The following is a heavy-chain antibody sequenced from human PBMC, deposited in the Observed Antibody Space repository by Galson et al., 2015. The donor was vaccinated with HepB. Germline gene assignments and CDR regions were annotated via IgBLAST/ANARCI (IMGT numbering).Heavy chain of an antibody. V-gene: IGHV3-21*01. Sequence: SLRLSCAASGFTFSTYSMNWVRQAPGKGLEWVSSIRSSSTYIYYADSVKGRFTISRDNAKNTLYLQMNSLRADDTSVYYCARDRYYDASGFFSAGFDIWGQGTLVAVSS. CDR1: GFTFSTYS. J-gene: IGHJ3*02. CDR3: ARDRYYDASGFFSAGFDI. D-gene: IGHD3-22*01. CDR2: IRSSSTYI.